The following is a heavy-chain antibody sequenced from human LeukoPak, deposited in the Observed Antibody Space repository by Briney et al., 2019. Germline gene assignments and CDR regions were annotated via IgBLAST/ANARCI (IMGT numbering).Heavy chain of an antibody. Sequence: PSGTLSLTCAVSGGSISSSNWWSWVRQPPGKGLEWIGEIYHSGSTNYNPSLKSRVTISVDTSKNQFSLKLSSVTAADTAVYYCARDLSEGRRRYGSGSYYQPTTADDAFDIWGQGTMVTVSS. CDR3: ARDLSEGRRRYGSGSYYQPTTADDAFDI. CDR1: GGSISSSNW. CDR2: IYHSGST. V-gene: IGHV4-4*02. J-gene: IGHJ3*02. D-gene: IGHD3-10*01.